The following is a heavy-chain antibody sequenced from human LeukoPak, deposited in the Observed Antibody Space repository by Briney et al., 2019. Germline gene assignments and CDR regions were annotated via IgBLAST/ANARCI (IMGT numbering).Heavy chain of an antibody. CDR2: IHTGGTT. CDR1: GFTFRSYS. V-gene: IGHV3-53*01. D-gene: IGHD3-10*01. CDR3: ARVWFGYFFQ. J-gene: IGHJ4*02. Sequence: PGGSLRLSCAASGFTFRSYSMNWVRQAPGKGLEWVSVIHTGGTTHYADSVKGRFTISKDTSNNTVYLQMNSVTVEDTAVYYCARVWFGYFFQWGQGALVTVSS.